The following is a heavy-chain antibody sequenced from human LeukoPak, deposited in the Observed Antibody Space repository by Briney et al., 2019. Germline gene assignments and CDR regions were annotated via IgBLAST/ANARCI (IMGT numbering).Heavy chain of an antibody. D-gene: IGHD3-16*01. Sequence: GRSLRLSCAASGFTFSSYGMHWVRQAPGKGLEWVAVISYDGSNKYYADSVKGRFTISRDNSKNTLYLQMNSLRAEDTAVYYCATPIMYPYGMDVWGQGTTVTVSS. CDR1: GFTFSSYG. CDR2: ISYDGSNK. CDR3: ATPIMYPYGMDV. J-gene: IGHJ6*02. V-gene: IGHV3-30*03.